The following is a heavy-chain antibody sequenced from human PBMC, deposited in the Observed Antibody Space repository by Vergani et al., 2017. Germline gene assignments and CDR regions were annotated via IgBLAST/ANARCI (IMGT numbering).Heavy chain of an antibody. D-gene: IGHD2-8*01. J-gene: IGHJ6*03. Sequence: EVQLVESGGGLVQPGRSLRLSCTASGFTFGDYAMSWVRQAPGKGLEWVGFIRSKAYGGTTEYAASVKGRFTISRDNSKNTLYLQMNNLRAADTAVYYCARSGYCAHGVCYMTYYYYMDVWGKGTAVTVSS. CDR2: IRSKAYGGTT. CDR1: GFTFGDYA. CDR3: ARSGYCAHGVCYMTYYYYMDV. V-gene: IGHV3-49*04.